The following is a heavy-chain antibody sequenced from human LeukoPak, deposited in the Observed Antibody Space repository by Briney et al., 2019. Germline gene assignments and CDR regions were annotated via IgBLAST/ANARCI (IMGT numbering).Heavy chain of an antibody. CDR3: ARDIGGSYTAIDY. V-gene: IGHV3-21*01. Sequence: PGGSLRLSCAASGFTLSSYSMKWVGQAQGKGGEGVSSIISSSSYIYYADSVKGRFTISRDNAKNSLYLQMNSLRAEDTAVYYCARDIGGSYTAIDYWGQGTLVTVSS. D-gene: IGHD1-26*01. CDR1: GFTLSSYS. J-gene: IGHJ4*02. CDR2: IISSSSYI.